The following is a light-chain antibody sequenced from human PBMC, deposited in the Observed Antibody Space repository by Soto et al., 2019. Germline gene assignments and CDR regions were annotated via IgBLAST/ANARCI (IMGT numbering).Light chain of an antibody. CDR1: QSIGIY. Sequence: DIQMTQSPSSLSGSVGDKVTITCRASQSIGIYLNWYHQKPGKAPRLLISAISKLRSGVSSRFSGSGSGTDFALTIPSLQAEDFATYYCQQLRMYPSTFGGGTKVDIK. CDR2: AIS. V-gene: IGKV1-39*01. J-gene: IGKJ4*01. CDR3: QQLRMYPST.